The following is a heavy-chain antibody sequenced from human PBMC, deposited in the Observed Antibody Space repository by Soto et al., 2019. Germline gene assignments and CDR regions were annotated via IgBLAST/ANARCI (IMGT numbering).Heavy chain of an antibody. V-gene: IGHV3-23*01. J-gene: IGHJ4*02. CDR2: ISGSGGST. D-gene: IGHD3-22*01. Sequence: EVQLLESGGGLVQPGGTLRHSCAAAGFTFSSYAMSWVRQAPGKGLEWVSAISGSGGSTYYADSVKGRFTISRDNSKNTLYLQMNSLRAEDTAVYYCAKRPDYYDSRDFDYWGQGTLVTVSS. CDR1: GFTFSSYA. CDR3: AKRPDYYDSRDFDY.